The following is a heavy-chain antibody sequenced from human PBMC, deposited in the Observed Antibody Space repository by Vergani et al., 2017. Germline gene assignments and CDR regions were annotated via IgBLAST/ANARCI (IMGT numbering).Heavy chain of an antibody. CDR2: VSFRGAT. Sequence: QVKLQESGPGLVKPSETLSLTCTVSGASVNSYYWSWIRQPPGKGLEWMGYVSFRGATLYDPSVKGRMTRSLNTSSNQFSLYLTSVTAADTAVYYCARSRIYYGAGSADYWGQGTLVTVSS. V-gene: IGHV4-59*02. J-gene: IGHJ4*02. D-gene: IGHD3-10*01. CDR1: GASVNSYY. CDR3: ARSRIYYGAGSADY.